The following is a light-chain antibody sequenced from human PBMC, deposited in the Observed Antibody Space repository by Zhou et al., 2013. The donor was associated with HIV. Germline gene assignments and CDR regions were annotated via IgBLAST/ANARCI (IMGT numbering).Light chain of an antibody. Sequence: DIQMTQSPSSLSASVGDRVTITCRASQSISTYLNWYQQKPGKAPKLLIYAASTLQSAVPSRFSGRGSGTDFTLTISSLQPDDFATYYCQESYSIPPWTFGQGTKLEIK. CDR3: QESYSIPPWT. J-gene: IGKJ2*02. CDR2: AAS. V-gene: IGKV1-39*01. CDR1: QSISTY.